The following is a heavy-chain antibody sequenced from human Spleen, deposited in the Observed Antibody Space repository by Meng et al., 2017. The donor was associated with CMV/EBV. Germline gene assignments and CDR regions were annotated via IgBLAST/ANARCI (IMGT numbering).Heavy chain of an antibody. J-gene: IGHJ6*02. Sequence: SVKVSCKASGYTFASYGISWVRQAPGQGLEWMGGIIPIFGTANYAQKFQGRVTITTDESTSTAYMELSSLRSEDTAVYYCARHIVVVPAAYYYYYYGMDVWGQGTTVTVSS. CDR3: ARHIVVVPAAYYYYYYGMDV. V-gene: IGHV1-69*05. D-gene: IGHD2-2*01. CDR1: GYTFASYG. CDR2: IIPIFGTA.